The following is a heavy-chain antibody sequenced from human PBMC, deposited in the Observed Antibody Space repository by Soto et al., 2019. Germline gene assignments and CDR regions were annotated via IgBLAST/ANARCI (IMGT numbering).Heavy chain of an antibody. CDR3: ARGYGDGYNRDAFDI. CDR1: GGSISSYY. V-gene: IGHV4-59*01. Sequence: QVQLQESGPGLVKPSETLSLTCTVYGGSISSYYWSWIRQPPGKGLEWIGYIYYSGSTNYNHSLKSRVTISVDPSKNQFSLKLSSVTAADTAVYYCARGYGDGYNRDAFDIWGQGTMVTVSS. D-gene: IGHD5-12*01. J-gene: IGHJ3*02. CDR2: IYYSGST.